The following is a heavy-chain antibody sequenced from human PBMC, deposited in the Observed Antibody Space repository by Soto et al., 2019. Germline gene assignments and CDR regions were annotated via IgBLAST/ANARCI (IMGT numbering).Heavy chain of an antibody. CDR3: AREGNLGRWIQPLDS. CDR1: GGSISGYH. V-gene: IGHV4-59*01. Sequence: SETLSLTCTVSGGSISGYHWNWIRQTPGKGVEWIGYFHNSGNPKYSPSLKSRVTMSVDTSKNHFSLKLISVTTADTAVYFCAREGNLGRWIQPLDSWGQGTLVTVSS. CDR2: FHNSGNP. D-gene: IGHD2-2*03. J-gene: IGHJ4*02.